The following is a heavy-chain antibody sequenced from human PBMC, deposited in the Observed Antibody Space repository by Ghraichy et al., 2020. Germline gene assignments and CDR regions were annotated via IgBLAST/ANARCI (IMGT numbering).Heavy chain of an antibody. J-gene: IGHJ4*02. V-gene: IGHV1-69*06. Sequence: SVKVSCKASGGTFSSYAISWVRQAPGQGLEWMGGIIPIFGTANYAQKFQGRVTITADKSTSTAYMELSSLRSADTAVYYCAREGDSSGYYYGGYFDYWGQGTLVTVSS. D-gene: IGHD3-22*01. CDR1: GGTFSSYA. CDR2: IIPIFGTA. CDR3: AREGDSSGYYYGGYFDY.